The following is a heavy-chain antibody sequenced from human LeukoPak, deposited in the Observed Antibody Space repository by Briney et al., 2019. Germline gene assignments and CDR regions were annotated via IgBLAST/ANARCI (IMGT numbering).Heavy chain of an antibody. CDR3: ARSYGDPKDFDY. J-gene: IGHJ4*02. CDR1: GGSISSSSYY. CDR2: IYYSGST. V-gene: IGHV4-39*07. Sequence: SETLSLTCTVSGGSISSSSYYWGWLRQPPGKGLEWIGSIYYSGSTYYNPSLKSRVIISVDTYKNQFSLKLSSVTAADTAVYYCARSYGDPKDFDYWGQGTLVTVSS. D-gene: IGHD4-17*01.